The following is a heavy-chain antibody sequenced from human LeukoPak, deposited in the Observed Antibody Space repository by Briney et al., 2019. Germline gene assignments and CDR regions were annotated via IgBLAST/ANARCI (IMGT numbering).Heavy chain of an antibody. CDR3: AKDPVAAAGDGDAFDI. CDR1: GFTFSSYG. V-gene: IGHV3-30*18. D-gene: IGHD6-13*01. Sequence: GGSLRLSCAASGFTFSSYGMHWVRQAPGKGPEWVAVISYDGSNKYYADSVKGRFTISRDNSKNTLYLQMNSLRAEDTAVYYCAKDPVAAAGDGDAFDIWGQGTMVTVFS. CDR2: ISYDGSNK. J-gene: IGHJ3*02.